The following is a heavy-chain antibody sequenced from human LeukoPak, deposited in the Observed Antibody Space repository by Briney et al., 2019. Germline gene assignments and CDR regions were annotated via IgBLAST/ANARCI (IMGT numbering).Heavy chain of an antibody. CDR1: GFTVSSNY. CDR2: IYSGGST. V-gene: IGHV3-53*05. Sequence: GGSLRLSCAASGFTVSSNYMSWVRQAPGKGLEWVSIIYSGGSTFYADSVKGRFTISRDNSKNTLYLQMNSLRAEDTAVYYCATEPVLYGSQADDYWGQGTLVTVSS. D-gene: IGHD3-10*01. J-gene: IGHJ4*02. CDR3: ATEPVLYGSQADDY.